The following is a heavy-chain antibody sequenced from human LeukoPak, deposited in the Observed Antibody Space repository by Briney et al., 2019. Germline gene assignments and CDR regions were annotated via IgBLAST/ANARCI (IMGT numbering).Heavy chain of an antibody. D-gene: IGHD1-26*01. Sequence: PGGSLRLSCAASGFTFDDYAMHWVRQAPGKGLEWVSLISWDGGSAYSADSVKGRFTISRDNSKNSLYLQMNSLRAEDTAVYYCARVGSYPGCFDYWGQGTLVTVSS. J-gene: IGHJ4*02. CDR1: GFTFDDYA. CDR2: ISWDGGSA. V-gene: IGHV3-43D*03. CDR3: ARVGSYPGCFDY.